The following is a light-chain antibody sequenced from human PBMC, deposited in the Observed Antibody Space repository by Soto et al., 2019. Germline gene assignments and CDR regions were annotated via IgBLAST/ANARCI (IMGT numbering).Light chain of an antibody. J-gene: IGKJ4*01. Sequence: DRVTITCRASQSISSWLAWDQQKPGKAPKFLIYDASNLESGVPSRFSGGGYGTEFTLTISSLQLEDFATYYFQQSHPNPLTFGGGNKVDIK. CDR3: QQSHPNPLT. CDR1: QSISSW. CDR2: DAS. V-gene: IGKV1-5*01.